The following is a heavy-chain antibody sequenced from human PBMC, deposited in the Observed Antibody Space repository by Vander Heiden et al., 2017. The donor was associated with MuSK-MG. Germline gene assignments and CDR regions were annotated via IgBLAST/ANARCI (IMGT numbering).Heavy chain of an antibody. D-gene: IGHD2-21*01. Sequence: QVQLVQSGAEVKKPGSSVKVSCKASGGTFSSYAISWGGQAPGQGLEWMGGIIPIFGTANYAQKFQGRVTITADESTSTAYMELSSLRSEDTAVYYCARRAYCGGDCSAYYYYYYMDVWGKGTTVTVSS. J-gene: IGHJ6*03. CDR3: ARRAYCGGDCSAYYYYYYMDV. CDR1: GGTFSSYA. CDR2: IIPIFGTA. V-gene: IGHV1-69*01.